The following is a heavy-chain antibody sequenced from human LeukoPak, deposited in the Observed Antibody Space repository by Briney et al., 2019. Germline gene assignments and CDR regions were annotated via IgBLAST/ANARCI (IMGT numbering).Heavy chain of an antibody. D-gene: IGHD1-1*01. V-gene: IGHV3-9*01. CDR1: GFTFDDYA. Sequence: PGGSLRLSCAASGFTFDDYAMHWVRQAPGKGLEWVSGISWNSGSIGYADSVKGRLTISRDNAKNSLYLQMNSLRAEDTALYYCAKGYNWNDVGVDYWGQGTLVTVSS. J-gene: IGHJ4*02. CDR2: ISWNSGSI. CDR3: AKGYNWNDVGVDY.